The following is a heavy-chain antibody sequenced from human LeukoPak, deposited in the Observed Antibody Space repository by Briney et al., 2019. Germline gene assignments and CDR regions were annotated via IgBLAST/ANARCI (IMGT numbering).Heavy chain of an antibody. CDR2: MYHDGDT. V-gene: IGHV4-30-2*01. CDR3: ARGGVAPSGGPFFDY. J-gene: IGHJ4*02. CDR1: GGSISNYS. D-gene: IGHD3-10*01. Sequence: SETLSLTCTVSGGSISNYSWSWIRQPPGKGLEWIGYMYHDGDTYYNPSLKGRVTISVDRSKNQFSLKVSSVTAADTAVYYCARGGVAPSGGPFFDYWGQGTLVTVSS.